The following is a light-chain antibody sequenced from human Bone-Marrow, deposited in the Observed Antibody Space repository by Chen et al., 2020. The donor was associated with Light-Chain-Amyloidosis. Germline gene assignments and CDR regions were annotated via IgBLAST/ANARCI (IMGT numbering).Light chain of an antibody. J-gene: IGKJ2*01. CDR3: QQYENLPYT. V-gene: IGKV1-33*01. CDR2: DAS. CDR1: QGIGNY. Sequence: DIQMTQSPSSLSASVGDRVTITSQASQGIGNYLNWYQHKTGQAPKVLIYDASNLETGVPSRFSGSGSGTDFTFTISSLQPEDIATYFCQQYENLPYTFGQGTKLEMK.